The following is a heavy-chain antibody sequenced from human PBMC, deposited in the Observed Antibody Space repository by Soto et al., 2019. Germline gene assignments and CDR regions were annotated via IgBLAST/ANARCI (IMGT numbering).Heavy chain of an antibody. D-gene: IGHD4-17*01. CDR1: GYTFTSYG. V-gene: IGHV1-18*01. CDR2: ISAYNGNT. J-gene: IGHJ4*02. CDR3: ARDVELTTVTTPFDY. Sequence: ASVKVSCKASGYTFTSYGISWVRQAPGQGLEWMGWISAYNGNTNYAQKLQGRVTMTTDTSTSTAYMELRSLRSDDTAVYYCARDVELTTVTTPFDYWGQGTLVTVSS.